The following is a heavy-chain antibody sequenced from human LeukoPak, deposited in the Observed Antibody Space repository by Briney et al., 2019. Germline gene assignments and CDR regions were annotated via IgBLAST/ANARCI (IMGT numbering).Heavy chain of an antibody. J-gene: IGHJ4*02. V-gene: IGHV4-30-4*01. CDR1: GGSISSGDYY. Sequence: SETLSLTCTVSGGSISSGDYYWSWIRQPPGKGLEWIGYIYYSGSTYYNLSLKSRVTISVDTSKSQFSLKLSSVTAADTAVYYCARGAPRVNYYDSSGYYYDYWGQGTLVTVSS. CDR2: IYYSGST. D-gene: IGHD3-22*01. CDR3: ARGAPRVNYYDSSGYYYDY.